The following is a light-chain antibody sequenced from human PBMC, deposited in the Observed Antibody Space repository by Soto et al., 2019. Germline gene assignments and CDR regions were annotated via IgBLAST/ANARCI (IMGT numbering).Light chain of an antibody. V-gene: IGLV1-51*01. J-gene: IGLJ2*01. CDR1: RSNIGNNY. CDR2: DNN. Sequence: QSVLTQPPSVSAAPGQKVTISCSGSRSNIGNNYVSWYQQLPGTAPKLLMYDNNKRPSGIPDRFSGAKSGTSATLGITGLQTGDEADYYCGTWDSSLSAGILGGGTKVTVL. CDR3: GTWDSSLSAGI.